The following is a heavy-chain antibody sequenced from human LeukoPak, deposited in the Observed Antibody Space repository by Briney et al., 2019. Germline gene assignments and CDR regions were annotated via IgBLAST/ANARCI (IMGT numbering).Heavy chain of an antibody. CDR2: INPNSGGT. V-gene: IGHV1-2*02. Sequence: ASVKVSCKASGYTFTGYYMHWVRQAPGHGLEWMGWINPNSGGTNYAQKLQGRVTMTTDTSTSTAYMELRRLRSDDTAVYYCARDDLRRTDYDFWSGSYYFDYWGQGTLVTVSS. J-gene: IGHJ4*02. D-gene: IGHD3-3*01. CDR3: ARDDLRRTDYDFWSGSYYFDY. CDR1: GYTFTGYY.